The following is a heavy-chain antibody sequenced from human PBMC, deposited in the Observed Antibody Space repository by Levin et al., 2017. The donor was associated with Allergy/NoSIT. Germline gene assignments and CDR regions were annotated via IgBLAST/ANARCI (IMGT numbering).Heavy chain of an antibody. D-gene: IGHD5-12*01. CDR2: IYPGDSDT. Sequence: GESLKISCKGSGYSFTSYWIGWVRQMPGKGLEWMGIIYPGDSDTRYSPSFQGQVTISADKSISTAYLQWSSLKASDTAMYYCARQRYSGYDPNAFDIWGQGTMVTVSS. CDR1: GYSFTSYW. J-gene: IGHJ3*02. CDR3: ARQRYSGYDPNAFDI. V-gene: IGHV5-51*01.